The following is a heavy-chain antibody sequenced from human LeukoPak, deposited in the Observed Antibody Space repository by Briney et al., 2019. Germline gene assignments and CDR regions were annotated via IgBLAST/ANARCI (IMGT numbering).Heavy chain of an antibody. CDR3: ATGVRGYNSALDY. CDR1: GFTFSNYY. CDR2: ISSGSSYI. J-gene: IGHJ4*02. D-gene: IGHD6-19*01. Sequence: GGSLRLSCAASGFTFSNYYMNWVRQAPGKGLEWVSSISSGSSYIYYADSLKGRFTISRDNAQNSLYLQMNSLRAEDTAVYYCATGVRGYNSALDYWGQGTLVTVSA. V-gene: IGHV3-21*01.